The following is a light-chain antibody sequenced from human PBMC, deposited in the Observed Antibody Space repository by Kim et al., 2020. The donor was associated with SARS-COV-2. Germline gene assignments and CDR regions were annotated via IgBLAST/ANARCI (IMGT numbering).Light chain of an antibody. J-gene: IGKJ4*01. CDR1: QSVGSS. CDR3: QQYNSWPLT. Sequence: SGSPGERATLSCRASQSVGSSLAWYQQKPGQAPRLLISGASTRATGFTARISGSGSGTEFTLTIYSLQPEDFAVYYCQQYNSWPLTFGGGTKLEIK. CDR2: GAS. V-gene: IGKV3-15*01.